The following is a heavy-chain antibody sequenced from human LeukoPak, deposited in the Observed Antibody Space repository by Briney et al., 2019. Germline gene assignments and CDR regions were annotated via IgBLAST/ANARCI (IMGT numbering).Heavy chain of an antibody. J-gene: IGHJ4*02. CDR3: ARDWETYYYDSSGYYSYYFDY. CDR2: ISYDGSKK. D-gene: IGHD3-22*01. Sequence: PGGSLRLSCAASGFTFSSYAMHWVRQAPGKGLEWVAVISYDGSKKYYADSVKGRFTISRDNSKNTLYLQMNSLRAEDTAVYYCARDWETYYYDSSGYYSYYFDYWGQGTLVTVSS. CDR1: GFTFSSYA. V-gene: IGHV3-30-3*01.